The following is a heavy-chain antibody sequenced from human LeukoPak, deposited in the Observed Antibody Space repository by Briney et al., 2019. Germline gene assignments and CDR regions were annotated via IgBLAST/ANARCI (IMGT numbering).Heavy chain of an antibody. D-gene: IGHD3-9*01. CDR3: ARGNFDPIGPLDY. V-gene: IGHV4-31*03. CDR2: IYYSGST. J-gene: IGHJ4*02. CDR1: GGSISSDGYY. Sequence: SETLSLTCTVSGGSISSDGYYWSWIHQHPGKGLEWIGYIYYSGSTYYNPSLKSRVTISVDTSKNQFSLKLSSVTAADTAVYYCARGNFDPIGPLDYWGQGTLVTVSS.